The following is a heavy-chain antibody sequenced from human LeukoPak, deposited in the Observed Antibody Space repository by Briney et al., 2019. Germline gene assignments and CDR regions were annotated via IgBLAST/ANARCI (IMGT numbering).Heavy chain of an antibody. Sequence: TVKVSCKASGYTFTGYYMQWVPQAPGRGLEWMGRINPNTGGTNSAQKFQGRVTMTRDTSITTAYMELSRLRSDDTAVYYCARVGDGLNDAFDVWGQGTLVTVSS. V-gene: IGHV1-2*06. J-gene: IGHJ3*01. D-gene: IGHD5-24*01. CDR2: INPNTGGT. CDR3: ARVGDGLNDAFDV. CDR1: GYTFTGYY.